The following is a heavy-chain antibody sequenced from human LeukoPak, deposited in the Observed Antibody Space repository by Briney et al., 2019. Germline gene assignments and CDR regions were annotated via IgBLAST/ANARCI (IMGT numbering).Heavy chain of an antibody. Sequence: ASVKVSCKASGGTFSSYAISWVRQAPGQGLEWMGGIIPIFGTAIYAQKFQGRVTMTRDMSTSTVYMELSSLRSEDTAVYYCARADSSSWPYYYYYMDVWGKGTTVTVSS. V-gene: IGHV1-69*05. CDR2: IIPIFGTA. D-gene: IGHD6-13*01. J-gene: IGHJ6*03. CDR1: GGTFSSYA. CDR3: ARADSSSWPYYYYYMDV.